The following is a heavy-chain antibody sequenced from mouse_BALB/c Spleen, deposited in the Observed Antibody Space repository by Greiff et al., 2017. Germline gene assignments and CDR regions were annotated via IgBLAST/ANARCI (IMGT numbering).Heavy chain of an antibody. D-gene: IGHD1-1*01. J-gene: IGHJ4*01. CDR3: APITTVERSYAMDY. Sequence: EVQLQQSGAELVKPGASVKLSCTASGFNIKDTYMHWVKQRPEQGLEWIGRIDPANGNTKYDPKFQGKATITADTSSTTAYLQLSSLTSEDTAVYYCAPITTVERSYAMDYWGQGTAVTVSS. V-gene: IGHV14-3*02. CDR2: IDPANGNT. CDR1: GFNIKDTY.